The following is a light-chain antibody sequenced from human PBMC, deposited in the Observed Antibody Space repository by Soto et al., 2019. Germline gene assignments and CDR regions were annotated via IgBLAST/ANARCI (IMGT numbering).Light chain of an antibody. CDR2: RGS. CDR3: QQNYTSPIT. Sequence: EIVMTQSPATLSVSPGERVTLSCRASQSVSSNLAWYLKKPDEGRGVIVYRGSTWHSGVPARFSGSESGTEFTLTISSLQPEDFAVYYCQQNYTSPITFGQGTRLEIK. V-gene: IGKV3-15*01. J-gene: IGKJ5*01. CDR1: QSVSSN.